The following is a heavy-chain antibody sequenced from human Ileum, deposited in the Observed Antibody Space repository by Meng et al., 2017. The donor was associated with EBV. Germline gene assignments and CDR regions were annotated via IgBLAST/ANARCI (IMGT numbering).Heavy chain of an antibody. D-gene: IGHD2-21*01. V-gene: IGHV1-3*01. CDR1: GSTFTSYA. J-gene: IGHJ4*02. Sequence: QAEVVQSGAGVQKIASSVKVSCKASGSTFTSYAMYWVGQGHGQRLEWMGWINAGNGNTKYSQKFQGRVTITRDTSASTAYMELSSLRSEDTAVYYCASHALWQQTFDYWGQGTLVTVSS. CDR3: ASHALWQQTFDY. CDR2: INAGNGNT.